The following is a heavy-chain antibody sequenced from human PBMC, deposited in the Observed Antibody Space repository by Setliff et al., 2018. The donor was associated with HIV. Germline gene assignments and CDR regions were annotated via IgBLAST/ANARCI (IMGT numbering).Heavy chain of an antibody. D-gene: IGHD1-26*01. CDR1: GGSISSHY. Sequence: SETLSLTCTVSGGSISSHYWSWIRQPPGKGLEWIGHIYTSGSTNYNPSLKSRVTMSVGTSKNQFSLKLSSVTAADTAVYYCARIVRWELVATSTFFYYYMDVWGKGTTVTVSS. CDR3: ARIVRWELVATSTFFYYYMDV. J-gene: IGHJ6*03. CDR2: IYTSGST. V-gene: IGHV4-4*08.